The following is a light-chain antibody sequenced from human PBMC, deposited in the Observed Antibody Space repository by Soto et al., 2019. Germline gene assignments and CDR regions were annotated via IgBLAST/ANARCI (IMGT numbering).Light chain of an antibody. Sequence: EIVLTQSPATLSLSPGERATLSCRASQSVSSDLAWYQQKPGQAPRLLIYYASNRATGIPARFSGSGSGTDFTLTISSLEPEDFAIYYCQQGAHWPKTFGQGTKVDIK. J-gene: IGKJ1*01. V-gene: IGKV3-11*01. CDR3: QQGAHWPKT. CDR1: QSVSSD. CDR2: YAS.